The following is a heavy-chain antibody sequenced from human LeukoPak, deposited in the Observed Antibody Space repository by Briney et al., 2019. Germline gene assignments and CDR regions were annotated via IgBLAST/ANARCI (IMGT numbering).Heavy chain of an antibody. V-gene: IGHV1-69*13. CDR3: ASQNRGIDY. Sequence: ASVEVSXKASGGTFSSYAISWVRQAPGQGLEWMGGIIPIFGTANYAQKFQGRVTITADESTSTAYMELSSLRSEDTAVYYCASQNRGIDYWGQGTLVTVSS. J-gene: IGHJ4*02. D-gene: IGHD3-16*01. CDR2: IIPIFGTA. CDR1: GGTFSSYA.